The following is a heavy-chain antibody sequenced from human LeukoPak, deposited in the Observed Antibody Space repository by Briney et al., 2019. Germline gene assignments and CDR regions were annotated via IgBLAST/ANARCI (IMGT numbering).Heavy chain of an antibody. V-gene: IGHV3-21*01. CDR3: ATPWLELDPYGSGSYSDY. Sequence: GGSLRLSCAASGFTFSSYTMNWVRQAPGKGLEWVSSISSNSKYINYADSVKGRFTISRDNSKNTLYLQMNSLRAEDTAVYYCATPWLELDPYGSGSYSDYWGQGTLVTVSS. CDR2: ISSNSKYI. D-gene: IGHD3-10*01. CDR1: GFTFSSYT. J-gene: IGHJ4*02.